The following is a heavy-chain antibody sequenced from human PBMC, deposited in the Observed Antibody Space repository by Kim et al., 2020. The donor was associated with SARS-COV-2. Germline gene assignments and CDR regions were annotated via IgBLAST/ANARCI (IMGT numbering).Heavy chain of an antibody. CDR1: GFTFSSYS. J-gene: IGHJ4*02. D-gene: IGHD3-22*01. CDR2: ISSSSSYI. CDR3: ARVTAYYDSHIPGY. Sequence: GGSLRLSCAASGFTFSSYSMNWVRQAPGKGLEWVSSISSSSSYIYYADSVKGRFTISRDNAKNSLYLQMNSLRAEDTAVYYCARVTAYYDSHIPGYWGQGTLVTVSS. V-gene: IGHV3-21*01.